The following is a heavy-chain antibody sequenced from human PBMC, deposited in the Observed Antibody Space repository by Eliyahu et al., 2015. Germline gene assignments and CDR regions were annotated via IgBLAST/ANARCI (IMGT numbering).Heavy chain of an antibody. J-gene: IGHJ4*02. D-gene: IGHD5-24*01. CDR1: GFTVSSYY. CDR2: IDPSGGTT. CDR3: ATRGDGFNYFFDY. V-gene: IGHV1-46*01. Sequence: QVQLLQSGAEVXKPGASVKISCKASGFTVSSYYLXWVRQAPGQGLECMGVIDPSGGTTTYAQNFQDRITMTRDTSTETIFMELSSLKSEDTAIYYCATRGDGFNYFFDYWGQGTLVTVSS.